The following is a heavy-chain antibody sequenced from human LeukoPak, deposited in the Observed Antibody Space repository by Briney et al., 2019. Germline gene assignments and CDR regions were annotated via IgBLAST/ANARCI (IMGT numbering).Heavy chain of an antibody. CDR2: ISGSGGST. CDR1: GFTFSSYA. Sequence: GGSLRLSCAASGFTFSSYAVSWVRQAPGKGLEWVSAISGSGGSTYYADSVKGRFTISRDNSKDTLYLQMNSLRAEDTAVYYCAKDRCGSCYVNWFDPWGQGTLVTVSS. J-gene: IGHJ5*02. CDR3: AKDRCGSCYVNWFDP. V-gene: IGHV3-23*01. D-gene: IGHD2-15*01.